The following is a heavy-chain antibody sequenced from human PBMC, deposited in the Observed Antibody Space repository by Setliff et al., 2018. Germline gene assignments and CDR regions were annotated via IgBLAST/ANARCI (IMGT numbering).Heavy chain of an antibody. CDR3: SSYLVS. V-gene: IGHV3-7*01. CDR2: IKEDGSQR. D-gene: IGHD2-21*01. J-gene: IGHJ4*02. CDR1: FFSFPPPM. Sequence: LRLSFSSSFFSFPPPMMDWARQAPGKGLEWVANIKEDGSQRNYVDAVRGRFTVSRDNARNLLYLQMNSLRVDDTAVYYCSSYLVSWGQGALVTVSS.